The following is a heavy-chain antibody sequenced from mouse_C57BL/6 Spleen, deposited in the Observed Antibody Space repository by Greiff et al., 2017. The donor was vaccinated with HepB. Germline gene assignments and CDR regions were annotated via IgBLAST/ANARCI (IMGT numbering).Heavy chain of an antibody. CDR1: GFTFSSYA. Sequence: EVMLVESGGGLVKPGGSLKLSCAASGFTFSSYAMSWVRQTPEKRLEWVATISDGGSYTYYPDNVKGRFTISRDNAKNNLYLQMSHLKSEDTAMYYCAREAVYYYGSSHDWYFDVWGTGTTVTVSS. J-gene: IGHJ1*03. V-gene: IGHV5-4*01. CDR2: ISDGGSYT. D-gene: IGHD1-1*01. CDR3: AREAVYYYGSSHDWYFDV.